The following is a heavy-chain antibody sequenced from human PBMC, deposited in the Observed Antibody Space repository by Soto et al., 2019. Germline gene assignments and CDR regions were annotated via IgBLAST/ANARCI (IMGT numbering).Heavy chain of an antibody. D-gene: IGHD3-22*01. CDR1: GGSIRSGDSY. CDR2: IYYSGST. Sequence: SETLSLTCTVSGGSIRSGDSYWSWIRQPPGKGLEWIGYIYYSGSTYYNPSLKSRVTISLDTSKNQFSLNLSSVTAADTAVYYCAWTHYSDRSGTDYWGQGTLVTVSS. V-gene: IGHV4-30-4*01. CDR3: AWTHYSDRSGTDY. J-gene: IGHJ4*02.